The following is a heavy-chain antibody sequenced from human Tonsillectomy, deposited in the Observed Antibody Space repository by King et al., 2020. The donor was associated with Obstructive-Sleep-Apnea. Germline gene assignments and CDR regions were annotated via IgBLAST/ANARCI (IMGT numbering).Heavy chain of an antibody. CDR1: GYSFTSYW. CDR3: ARTYYDFWSGYPDY. V-gene: IGHV5-10-1*01. Sequence: QLVQSGAEVKKPGESLRISCMGSGYSFTSYWISWVRQMPGKGLEWMGRIDPSYSYTIYSPSFQGYVTISAEKSISTAYLQWSSLKASDTAMYYCARTYYDFWSGYPDYWGQGTLVTVSS. CDR2: IDPSYSYT. J-gene: IGHJ4*02. D-gene: IGHD3-3*01.